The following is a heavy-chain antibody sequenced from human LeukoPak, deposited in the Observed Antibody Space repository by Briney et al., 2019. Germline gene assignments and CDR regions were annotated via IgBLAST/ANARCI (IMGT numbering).Heavy chain of an antibody. V-gene: IGHV4-59*01. D-gene: IGHD6-25*01. CDR2: VDHTGST. J-gene: IGHJ4*02. CDR3: AKDRQRATSDFDY. CDR1: DDSITMYY. Sequence: KTSETLSLTCTVSDDSITMYYWTWIRQPPGKGLEWIGYVDHTGSTNFNPSLNGRVSISRDTSKNLFSLRLRSVTAADTAVYYCAKDRQRATSDFDYWGQGTLVTVSS.